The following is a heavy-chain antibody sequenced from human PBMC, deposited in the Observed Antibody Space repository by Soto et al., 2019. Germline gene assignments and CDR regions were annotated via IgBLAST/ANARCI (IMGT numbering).Heavy chain of an antibody. V-gene: IGHV3-30*18. CDR3: AKDRNVLRYFDWAQRGGMDV. J-gene: IGHJ6*02. CDR2: ISYDGSNK. D-gene: IGHD3-9*01. Sequence: PGGSLRLSCAASGFTFSSYGMHWVRQAPGKGLEWVAVISYDGSNKYYAGSVKGRFTISRDNSKNTLYLQMNSLRAEDTAVYYCAKDRNVLRYFDWAQRGGMDVWSQGTTVTVSS. CDR1: GFTFSSYG.